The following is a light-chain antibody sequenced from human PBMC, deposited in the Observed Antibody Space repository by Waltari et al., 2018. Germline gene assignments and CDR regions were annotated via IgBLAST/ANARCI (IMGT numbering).Light chain of an antibody. CDR3: AAWDDSLSGLV. J-gene: IGLJ2*01. V-gene: IGLV1-47*01. CDR1: TSNIGTNY. CDR2: TND. Sequence: QSVLTQPPSASGAPGQWVTISCSGSTSNIGTNYVYWYQHLPGMAPQLLMYTNDGRPSGVSDRFYGSKSGTSASLAIRGLRSEDEAHYYCAAWDDSLSGLVFGGGTKVTV.